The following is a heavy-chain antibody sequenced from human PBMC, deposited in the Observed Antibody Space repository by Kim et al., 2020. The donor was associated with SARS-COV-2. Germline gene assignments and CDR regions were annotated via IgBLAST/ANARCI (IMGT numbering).Heavy chain of an antibody. CDR1: GGSFSGYY. D-gene: IGHD3-22*01. CDR2: INHSGST. V-gene: IGHV4-34*01. CDR3: ARGRTYYYDSSGHINYFDY. Sequence: SETLSLTCAVYGGSFSGYYWSWIRQPPGKGLEWIGEINHSGSTNYNPSLKSRVTISVDTSKNQFSLKLSSVTAADTAVYYCARGRTYYYDSSGHINYFDYWGQGTLVTVSS. J-gene: IGHJ4*02.